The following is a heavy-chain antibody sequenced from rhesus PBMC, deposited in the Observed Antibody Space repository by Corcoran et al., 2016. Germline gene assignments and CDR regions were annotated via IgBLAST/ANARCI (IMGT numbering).Heavy chain of an antibody. CDR2: IYGSGSST. J-gene: IGHJ4*01. Sequence: QLQLQESGPGLVKPSETLSVTWAVSGGSISSSYWSWIRQAPGKGLEWIGYIYGSGSSTNYNPSLKSRVTLSVDTAKNQLSLKLSSVTAADTAVYYCASGGYYSGSFDYWGQGVLVTVSS. D-gene: IGHD3-16*01. CDR1: GGSISSSY. V-gene: IGHV4-169*02. CDR3: ASGGYYSGSFDY.